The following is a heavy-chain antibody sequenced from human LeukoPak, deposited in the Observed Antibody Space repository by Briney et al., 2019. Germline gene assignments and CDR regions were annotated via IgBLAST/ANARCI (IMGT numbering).Heavy chain of an antibody. Sequence: GGSLRLSCAASGFTFSSYGMHWVRQAPGKGLEWVAFIRYDGSNKYYADSVKGRFTISRDNSKNTLYLQMNSLRAEDTAVYYCARDTSLELRTLYGMDVWGQGTTVTVSS. CDR1: GFTFSSYG. J-gene: IGHJ6*02. D-gene: IGHD1-26*01. CDR3: ARDTSLELRTLYGMDV. CDR2: IRYDGSNK. V-gene: IGHV3-30*02.